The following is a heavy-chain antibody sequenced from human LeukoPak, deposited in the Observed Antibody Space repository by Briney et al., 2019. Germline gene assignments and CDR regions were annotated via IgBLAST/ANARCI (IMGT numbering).Heavy chain of an antibody. CDR3: AKSRATGTYPGRFDY. CDR1: GFTSSSHV. J-gene: IGHJ4*02. CDR2: LSGSGKYT. V-gene: IGHV3-23*01. D-gene: IGHD3-10*01. Sequence: PGGSLRLSCAASGFTSSSHVMSWVRQAPGRGLEWVSSLSGSGKYTFYADSVKGRFTISRDNSRNELFLQMNSLASGDTAEYYCAKSRATGTYPGRFDYWGLGILVTVSS.